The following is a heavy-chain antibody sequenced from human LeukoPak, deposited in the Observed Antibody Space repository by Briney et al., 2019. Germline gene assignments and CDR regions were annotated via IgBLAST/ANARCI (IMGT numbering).Heavy chain of an antibody. D-gene: IGHD5-24*01. V-gene: IGHV3-7*01. CDR1: GFTFSSYW. Sequence: GGSLRLSCAASGFTFSSYWMSWVRQAPGKGLEGVANIKQDGSEKYYVDSVKGRFTISRDSAKNSLYLQMNSLRAEDTAVYYCARGWRDGYYQAFDPWGQGTLVTVSS. J-gene: IGHJ5*02. CDR3: ARGWRDGYYQAFDP. CDR2: IKQDGSEK.